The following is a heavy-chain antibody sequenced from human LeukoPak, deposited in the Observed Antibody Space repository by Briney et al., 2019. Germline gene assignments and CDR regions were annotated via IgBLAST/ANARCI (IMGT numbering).Heavy chain of an antibody. Sequence: PGGSLRLSCAASGFTVSSNYMSWVRQAPGEGLEGVSILYSGGDTYYAASVMGRFTISRDNSKNTLYLQMNTLRADDTAVYYCARSWPPPAAGFDYWGQGTLVTVSS. D-gene: IGHD6-13*01. CDR3: ARSWPPPAAGFDY. CDR1: GFTVSSNY. CDR2: LYSGGDT. V-gene: IGHV3-53*01. J-gene: IGHJ4*02.